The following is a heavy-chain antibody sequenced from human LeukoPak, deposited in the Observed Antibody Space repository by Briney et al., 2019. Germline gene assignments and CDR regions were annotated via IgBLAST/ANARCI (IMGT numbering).Heavy chain of an antibody. V-gene: IGHV5-51*01. CDR2: IYPGDSDT. Sequence: GESLMISCKGSGYSFSSYWIAWVRQMPGKGLEWMGIIYPGDSDTRYSPSFQGQVTISADKSISTAYLQWSSLTASDTAMYYCARHRPYSSGWRHFDYWGQGTLVTVSS. CDR3: ARHRPYSSGWRHFDY. CDR1: GYSFSSYW. D-gene: IGHD6-19*01. J-gene: IGHJ4*02.